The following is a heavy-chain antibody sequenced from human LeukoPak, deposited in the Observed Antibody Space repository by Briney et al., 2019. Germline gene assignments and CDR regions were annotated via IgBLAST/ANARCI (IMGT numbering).Heavy chain of an antibody. CDR2: MYPGDSDI. CDR1: GYSFTNYW. V-gene: IGHV5-51*01. CDR3: ARAGMQWYFDL. J-gene: IGHJ2*01. D-gene: IGHD1-26*01. Sequence: LGESLKISCKGSGYSFTNYWIGWVRQMPGKGLEWMGVMYPGDSDIAYSPSLQGQVTFSADKSISTAYLQWTSLKASDTAMYYCARAGMQWYFDLWGRGTLVTVSS.